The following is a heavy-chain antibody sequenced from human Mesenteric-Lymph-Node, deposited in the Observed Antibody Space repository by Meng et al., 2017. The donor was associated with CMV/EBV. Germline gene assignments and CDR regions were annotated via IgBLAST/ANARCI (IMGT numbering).Heavy chain of an antibody. CDR1: GNTFTTYT. CDR2: ISAYNGNT. CDR3: ARLGWAQDYFDY. V-gene: IGHV1-18*01. J-gene: IGHJ4*02. D-gene: IGHD4-23*01. Sequence: ASVKVSCKASGNTFTTYTMHWVRQAPGQRLEWMGWISAYNGNTNYAQKLQGRVTMTTDTSTSTAYMELRSLRSDDTAVYYCARLGWAQDYFDYWGQGTLVTVSS.